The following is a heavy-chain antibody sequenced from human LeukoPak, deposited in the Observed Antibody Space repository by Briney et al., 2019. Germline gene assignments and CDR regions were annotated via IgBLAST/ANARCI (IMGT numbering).Heavy chain of an antibody. Sequence: SETLSLTCTVSGGSISSYYWSWIRQPPGKGLEWIGYIHYSGSTNYNPSLRSRVTISVDTSKNQFSLKLISVTAADTAVYYCASDHMLYAFHIWGQGTMVTVSS. CDR3: ASDHMLYAFHI. CDR2: IHYSGST. V-gene: IGHV4-59*08. D-gene: IGHD3-10*02. CDR1: GGSISSYY. J-gene: IGHJ3*02.